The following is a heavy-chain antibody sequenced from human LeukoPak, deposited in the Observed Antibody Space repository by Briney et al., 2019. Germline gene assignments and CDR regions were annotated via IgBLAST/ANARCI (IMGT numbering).Heavy chain of an antibody. D-gene: IGHD3/OR15-3a*01. Sequence: ASVKVSCKASGYTFTNYGISWVRQAPGQGLEWMGWISAYNGNTNYVQKLQGRVTMTKDTSTSTAYMELRSLRSDDPAVYYCARDVLDLQQGYYYYYYMDVWGKGTTVTVSS. CDR1: GYTFTNYG. J-gene: IGHJ6*03. V-gene: IGHV1-18*01. CDR3: ARDVLDLQQGYYYYYYMDV. CDR2: ISAYNGNT.